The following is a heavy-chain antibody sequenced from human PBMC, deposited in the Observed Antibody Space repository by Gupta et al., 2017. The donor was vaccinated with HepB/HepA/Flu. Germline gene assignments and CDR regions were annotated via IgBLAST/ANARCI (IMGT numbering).Heavy chain of an antibody. CDR3: ASKMKTSKAFDV. V-gene: IGHV3-48*03. CDR2: ISTSGANT. D-gene: IGHD5-24*01. Sequence: QMVESGGGSVQPGGSLRLSCAASGFFFSGYEMTWVRQAPGKWLEWISYISTSGANTKYAASVEGRFTISRDNAKNSLYLQMNNLRGDDTATYYCASKMKTSKAFDVWGQGAEVTVSS. J-gene: IGHJ3*01. CDR1: GFFFSGYE.